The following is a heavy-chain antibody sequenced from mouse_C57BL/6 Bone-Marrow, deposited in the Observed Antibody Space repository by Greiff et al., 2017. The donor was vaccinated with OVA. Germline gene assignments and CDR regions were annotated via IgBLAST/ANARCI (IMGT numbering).Heavy chain of an antibody. J-gene: IGHJ4*01. Sequence: VQRVESGPGLVQPSQSLSITCTVSGFSLTSYGVHWVRQSPGKGLEWLGVIWRGGSTDYNAAFMSRLSITKDNSKSQVFFKMNSLQADDTAIYYCAKGAYYSNPRAMDYWGQGTSVTVSS. D-gene: IGHD2-5*01. V-gene: IGHV2-5*01. CDR1: GFSLTSYG. CDR3: AKGAYYSNPRAMDY. CDR2: IWRGGST.